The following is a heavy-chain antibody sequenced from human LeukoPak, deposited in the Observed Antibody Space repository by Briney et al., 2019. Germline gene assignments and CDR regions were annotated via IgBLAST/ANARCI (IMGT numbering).Heavy chain of an antibody. CDR2: XXPGDSXX. J-gene: IGHJ3*02. CDR3: ARREGCSSTSCYKAFDI. D-gene: IGHD2-2*02. V-gene: IGHV5-51*01. CDR1: GYSFTSYW. Sequence: GESLKISCKGSGYSFTSYWIGWVRQMPXXXXXXXXXXXPGDSXXXYXPSXQXQXXXSADKSISTAYLQWSSLKASDTAMYYCARREGCSSTSCYKAFDIWGQGTMVTVSS.